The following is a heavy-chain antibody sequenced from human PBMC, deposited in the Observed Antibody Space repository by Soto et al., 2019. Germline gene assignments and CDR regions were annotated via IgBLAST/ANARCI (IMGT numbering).Heavy chain of an antibody. J-gene: IGHJ4*02. Sequence: GGPLRLSCAASGFTFGSNAMHWVRQAPGKGQGRGAVISYDGSNKYYADSVKGGFTISRDNSKNTLYLQMNSLRAEDPPVYYCATPYSCSSKAEESPLEYWDKVPLVTVAS. CDR1: GFTFGSNA. D-gene: IGHD6-6*01. V-gene: IGHV3-30-3*01. CDR2: ISYDGSNK. CDR3: ATPYSCSSKAEESPLEY.